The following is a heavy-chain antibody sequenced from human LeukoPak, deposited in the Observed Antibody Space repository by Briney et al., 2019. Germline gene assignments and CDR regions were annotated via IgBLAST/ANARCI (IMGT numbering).Heavy chain of an antibody. J-gene: IGHJ6*03. Sequence: SETLSLTCTVSGGSISSSSYYRGWIRQPPGKGLEWIGSSYYSGSTCYNPSLKSRVTISVDTSKNQFSLKLSSVTAADTAVYYCARLTKNDSGSFRFGKKKRGYMDVWGKGTTVTISS. CDR3: ARLTKNDSGSFRFGKKKRGYMDV. CDR1: GGSISSSSYY. D-gene: IGHD3-10*01. CDR2: SYYSGST. V-gene: IGHV4-39*07.